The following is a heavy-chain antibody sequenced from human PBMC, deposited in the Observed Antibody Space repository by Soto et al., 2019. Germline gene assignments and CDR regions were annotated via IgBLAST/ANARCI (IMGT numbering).Heavy chain of an antibody. V-gene: IGHV4-39*01. CDR1: GGSISSSSYY. J-gene: IGHJ4*02. Sequence: SETLSLTCTVSGGSISSSSYYWGWIRQPPGKGLEWIGSIYYSGSTYYNPSLKSRVTISVDTSKNQFSLKLSSVTAADTAVYYCARHKAEITMVRGVTNFDYWGQGTLVTVSS. CDR2: IYYSGST. D-gene: IGHD3-10*01. CDR3: ARHKAEITMVRGVTNFDY.